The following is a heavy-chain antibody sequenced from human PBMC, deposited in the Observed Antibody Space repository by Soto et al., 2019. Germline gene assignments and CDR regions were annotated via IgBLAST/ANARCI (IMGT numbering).Heavy chain of an antibody. CDR2: INHSGST. D-gene: IGHD3-3*01. J-gene: IGHJ6*03. CDR1: GGSFSGYY. V-gene: IGHV4-34*01. Sequence: SETLSLTCAVYGGSFSGYYWSWIRQPPGKGLEWIGEINHSGSTNYNPSLKSRVTISVDTSKNQFSLKLSSVTAADTAVYYCARGRSYDFWSGLHYYYYMDVWGKGTTVTVSS. CDR3: ARGRSYDFWSGLHYYYYMDV.